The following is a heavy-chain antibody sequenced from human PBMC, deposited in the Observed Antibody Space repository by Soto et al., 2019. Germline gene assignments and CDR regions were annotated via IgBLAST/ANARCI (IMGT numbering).Heavy chain of an antibody. V-gene: IGHV3-23*01. CDR1: GFTFSSYA. Sequence: PGGSLRLSCAASGFTFSSYAMSWVRQAPGKGLEWVSAISGSGGSTYYADSVKGRFTISRDNSKNTLYLQMNSLRAEDTAVYYCAKELLLIISVYYGMDVWGQGTTVTVSS. J-gene: IGHJ6*02. CDR3: AKELLLIISVYYGMDV. D-gene: IGHD3-10*01. CDR2: ISGSGGST.